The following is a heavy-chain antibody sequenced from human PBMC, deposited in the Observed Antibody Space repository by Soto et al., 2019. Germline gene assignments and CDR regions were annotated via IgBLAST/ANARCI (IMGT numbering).Heavy chain of an antibody. CDR1: GFTVSDTY. CDR2: IYSGSAT. CDR3: ARGKSGWLTFDY. D-gene: IGHD6-19*01. V-gene: IGHV3-53*02. J-gene: IGHJ4*02. Sequence: EVWLVETGGGLIQPGGSLRLSCAASGFTVSDTYMNWVRQAPGKGLEWVSVIYSGSATYYADPVKGRVTISRDNSKNTVFLQMSSLRVDDTAVYYCARGKSGWLTFDYWGQGILVTVSS.